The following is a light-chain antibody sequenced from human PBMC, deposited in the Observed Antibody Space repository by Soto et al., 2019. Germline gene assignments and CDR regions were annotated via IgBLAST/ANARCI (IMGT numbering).Light chain of an antibody. CDR3: EQYNSYST. Sequence: DIPMTQSPSTLSASVGDRVTITCRASQSISSWLAWYHQKPGKAPKLLIYDASSLESGVPSRFSGSGSVAEFTLTISSLQPDDFATYYCEQYNSYSTFGHGTKVETK. J-gene: IGKJ1*01. CDR1: QSISSW. CDR2: DAS. V-gene: IGKV1-5*01.